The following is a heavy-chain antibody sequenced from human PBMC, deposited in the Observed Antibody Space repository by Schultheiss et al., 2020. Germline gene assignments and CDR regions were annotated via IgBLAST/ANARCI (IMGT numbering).Heavy chain of an antibody. Sequence: SQTLSLTCAVYGGSFSGYYWSWIRQPPGKGLEWIGEINHSGSTNYNPSLKSRVTISVDTSKNQFSLKLSSVTAADTAVYYYARGRGSWYREYFQHWGQGTLVTVSS. CDR1: GGSFSGYY. CDR3: ARGRGSWYREYFQH. D-gene: IGHD6-13*01. J-gene: IGHJ1*01. V-gene: IGHV4-34*01. CDR2: INHSGST.